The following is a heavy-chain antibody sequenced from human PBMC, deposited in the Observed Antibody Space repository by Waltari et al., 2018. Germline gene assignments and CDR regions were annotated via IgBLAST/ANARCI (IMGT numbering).Heavy chain of an antibody. D-gene: IGHD6-13*01. CDR3: ARCRRIAAGYAFDI. Sequence: QVQLGQSGAEVKKPGASVTVSCKAAGYTFTSYDINWVRQATGQGLELMGWMNPNSGNTGYAQKFQGRVTMTRNTSISTAYMELSSLRSEDTAVYYCARCRRIAAGYAFDIWGQGTMVTVSS. J-gene: IGHJ3*02. CDR2: MNPNSGNT. CDR1: GYTFTSYD. V-gene: IGHV1-8*01.